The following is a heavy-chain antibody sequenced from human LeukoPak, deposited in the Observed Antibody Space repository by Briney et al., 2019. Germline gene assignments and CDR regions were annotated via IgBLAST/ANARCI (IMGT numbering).Heavy chain of an antibody. CDR3: ATLSSGYYFDY. CDR1: GYTFSDYY. CDR2: VDPEDGET. Sequence: ASVKISCKVSGYTFSDYYMHWVQQAPGKGLEWMGLVDPEDGETIYAEKFQGRVTITADTSTDTAYVELSSLRSEDTAVYYCATLSSGYYFDYWGQGTLVTVSS. J-gene: IGHJ4*02. D-gene: IGHD3-22*01. V-gene: IGHV1-69-2*01.